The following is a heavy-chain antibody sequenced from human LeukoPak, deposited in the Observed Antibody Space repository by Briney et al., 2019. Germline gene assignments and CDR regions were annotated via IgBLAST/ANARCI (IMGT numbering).Heavy chain of an antibody. CDR2: IYSGGST. J-gene: IGHJ3*02. CDR1: GFTVSSNY. V-gene: IGHV3-66*02. CDR3: ARDMPYGSGSFYDAFDI. Sequence: GGSLRLSCAASGFTVSSNYMSWVRQAPGKGLEWVSVIYSGGSTYYPDSVKGRFTISKANSKNTLYLQMNSLRAEDTAVYYCARDMPYGSGSFYDAFDIWGQGTMVTVSS. D-gene: IGHD3-10*01.